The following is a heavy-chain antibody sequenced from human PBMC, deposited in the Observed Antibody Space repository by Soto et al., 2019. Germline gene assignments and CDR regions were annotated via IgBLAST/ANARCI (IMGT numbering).Heavy chain of an antibody. J-gene: IGHJ1*01. CDR3: AADGSGYYDSSGYYYRYFQH. D-gene: IGHD3-22*01. V-gene: IGHV1-58*01. CDR2: IVVGSGNT. Sequence: QMQLVQSGPEVKKPGTSVKVSCKASGFTFTSSAVQWVRQARGQRLEWIGWIVVGSGNTNYAQKFQERVTMTRDMYTRTAYMELSSLRSEDTDVYYCAADGSGYYDSSGYYYRYFQHWGQGTLVTVSS. CDR1: GFTFTSSA.